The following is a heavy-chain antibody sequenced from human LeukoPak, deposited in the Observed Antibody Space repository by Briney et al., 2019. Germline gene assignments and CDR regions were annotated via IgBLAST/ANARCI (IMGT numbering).Heavy chain of an antibody. CDR1: GLTFRNAW. Sequence: GGSLRLSCAASGLTFRNAWMSWVRQAPGKGLEWVGRIKSKTDGGTTDYAAPVNGRFTISRDDSKNTLYLQMSSLKTEDTAVYYCTTDLVSGYYYWGQGTLVTVSS. D-gene: IGHD3-3*01. CDR2: IKSKTDGGTT. CDR3: TTDLVSGYYY. V-gene: IGHV3-15*01. J-gene: IGHJ4*02.